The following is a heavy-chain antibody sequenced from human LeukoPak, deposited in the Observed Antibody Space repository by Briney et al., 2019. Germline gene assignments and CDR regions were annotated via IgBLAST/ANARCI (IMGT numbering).Heavy chain of an antibody. J-gene: IGHJ6*02. CDR2: IYTSGST. CDR1: GGSISSGSYY. D-gene: IGHD2-15*01. V-gene: IGHV4-61*02. CDR3: ARDTATMGYYYGMDV. Sequence: SETLSLTCTVSGGSISSGSYYWSWIRQPAGKGLEWIGRIYTSGSTNYNPSLKSRVIISVDTSKNQFSLKLSSVTAADTAVYYCARDTATMGYYYGMDVWGQGTTVTVSS.